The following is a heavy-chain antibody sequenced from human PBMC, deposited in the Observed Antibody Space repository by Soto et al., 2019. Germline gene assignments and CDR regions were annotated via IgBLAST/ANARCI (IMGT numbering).Heavy chain of an antibody. CDR2: IYWEDDK. D-gene: IGHD4-17*01. J-gene: IGHJ4*02. V-gene: IGHV2-5*02. CDR1: GFSLNPSGVG. Sequence: KESGPTLVIPTQTLTLTCTFPGFSLNPSGVGVGWIRQPPGKALEWLALIYWEDDKRYSPSLKNRLTIPKDTPKNHVVLTMTNMAAVDTGTYYCAHGPYGDYPIDYWGQGTLVTVSS. CDR3: AHGPYGDYPIDY.